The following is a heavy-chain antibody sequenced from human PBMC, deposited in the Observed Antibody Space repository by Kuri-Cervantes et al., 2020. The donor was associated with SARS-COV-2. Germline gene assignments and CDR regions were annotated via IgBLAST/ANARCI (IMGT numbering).Heavy chain of an antibody. V-gene: IGHV3-30*01. D-gene: IGHD3-22*01. J-gene: IGHJ3*02. CDR2: ISYDGSNK. CDR3: VKEAMIGYAFDI. CDR1: GFTFSSYA. Sequence: GESLKISCAASGFTFSSYAMHWVRQAPGKGLEWVAVISYDGSNKYYADSVKGRFTISRDNSKNTLYLQMNSLRAEDTAVYYCVKEAMIGYAFDIWGQGTMVTVSS.